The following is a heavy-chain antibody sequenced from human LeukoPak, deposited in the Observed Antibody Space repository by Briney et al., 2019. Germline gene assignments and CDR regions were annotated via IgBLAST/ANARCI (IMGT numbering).Heavy chain of an antibody. CDR1: GFTFSSYS. D-gene: IGHD2-8*01. V-gene: IGHV3-48*01. Sequence: PGGSLRLSCAASGFTFSSYSMNWVRQAPGKGLEWVSYISSSSSTIYYADSVKGRFTISRDNAKNSLYLQMTSLRAEDTAVYYCAKAGCTNIACRPNVYNWFGPWGQGTLVTVSS. CDR2: ISSSSSTI. J-gene: IGHJ5*02. CDR3: AKAGCTNIACRPNVYNWFGP.